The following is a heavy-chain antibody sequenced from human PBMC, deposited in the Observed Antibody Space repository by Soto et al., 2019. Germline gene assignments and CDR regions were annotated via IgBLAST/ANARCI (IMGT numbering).Heavy chain of an antibody. CDR2: MNPNSGNT. CDR1: GYTFTSYD. D-gene: IGHD3-9*01. CDR3: ARRRAVLRYFDWLLKGNWFDP. V-gene: IGHV1-8*01. Sequence: ASVKVSCKASGYTFTSYDINWVRRATGQGLEWMGWMNPNSGNTGYAQKFQGRVTMTRNTSIRTAYMELSSLRSEDTAVYYCARRRAVLRYFDWLLKGNWFDPWGQGTLVTVSS. J-gene: IGHJ5*02.